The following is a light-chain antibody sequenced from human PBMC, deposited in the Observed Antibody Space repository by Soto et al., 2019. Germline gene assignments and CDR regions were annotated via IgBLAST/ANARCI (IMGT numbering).Light chain of an antibody. CDR3: LSYNSTLSVGV. V-gene: IGLV1-40*01. CDR1: SFNIGGAYE. J-gene: IGLJ3*02. Sequence: QSVLTQPPSVSGAPGQRATISCTGSSFNIGGAYEVHWYQQLPGPSPKLLIYGTTNRHSGVPARFSGSKSGTSAFRGITGREGEEEADDYCLSYNSTLSVGVFGRGTKLTVL. CDR2: GTT.